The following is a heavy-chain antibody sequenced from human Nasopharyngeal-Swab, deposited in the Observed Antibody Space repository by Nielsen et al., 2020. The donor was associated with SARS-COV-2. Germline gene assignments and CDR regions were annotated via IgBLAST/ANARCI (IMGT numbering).Heavy chain of an antibody. D-gene: IGHD3-10*01. Sequence: SETLSLTCTVSGGSISSSSYYWGWLRQPPGKGLEWIGSIYYSGSTYYNPPLKSRVTISVDTSKNQFYLKLSSVTAAATAVYYCARAGPYYYGSGSDAFDIWGQGTMVTVSS. CDR3: ARAGPYYYGSGSDAFDI. J-gene: IGHJ3*02. CDR2: IYYSGST. V-gene: IGHV4-39*07. CDR1: GGSISSSSYY.